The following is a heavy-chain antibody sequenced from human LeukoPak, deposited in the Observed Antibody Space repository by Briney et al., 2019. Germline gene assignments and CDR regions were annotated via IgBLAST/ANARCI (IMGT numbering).Heavy chain of an antibody. CDR1: GFTFSSYA. J-gene: IGHJ4*02. CDR3: AKGYSYSSSWYGRGPHNDY. V-gene: IGHV3-23*01. CDR2: ISGSGGST. D-gene: IGHD6-13*01. Sequence: GGSLRLSCAASGFTFSSYAMSWVRQAPGKGLEWVSAISGSGGSTYYADSAKGRFTISRDNSKNTLYLQMNSLRAEDTAVYYCAKGYSYSSSWYGRGPHNDYWGQGALVTVSS.